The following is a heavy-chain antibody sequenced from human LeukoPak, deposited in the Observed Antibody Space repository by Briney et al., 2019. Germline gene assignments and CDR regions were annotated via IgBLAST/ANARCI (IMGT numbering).Heavy chain of an antibody. CDR3: TTAGVGATTRNYYYYGMDV. Sequence: GGSLRLSCAASGFTFSNAWMSWVRQAPGKGLEWVGRIKSKTDGGTTDYAAPVKGRFTISRDDSKNTLYLQMNSLKTEDTAVYYCTTAGVGATTRNYYYYGMDVWGQGTTVTVSS. V-gene: IGHV3-15*01. CDR1: GFTFSNAW. CDR2: IKSKTDGGTT. J-gene: IGHJ6*02. D-gene: IGHD1-26*01.